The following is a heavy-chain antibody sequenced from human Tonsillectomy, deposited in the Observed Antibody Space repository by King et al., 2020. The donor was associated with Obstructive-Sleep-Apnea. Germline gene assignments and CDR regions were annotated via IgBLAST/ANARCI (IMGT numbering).Heavy chain of an antibody. D-gene: IGHD3-22*01. CDR3: TKHLYDSSGYYAWYFDL. J-gene: IGHJ2*01. CDR2: IKSKTDGGTT. V-gene: IGHV3-15*01. CDR1: GFTFSNAW. Sequence: QLVQSGGGLVKPGGSLRLSCAASGFTFSNAWMSWVRQAPGKGLEWVGRIKSKTDGGTTDYAAPLKGRFTIPRDDSKNTLYLQMNSLKTEDTAVYYCTKHLYDSSGYYAWYFDLWGRGTLVTVSS.